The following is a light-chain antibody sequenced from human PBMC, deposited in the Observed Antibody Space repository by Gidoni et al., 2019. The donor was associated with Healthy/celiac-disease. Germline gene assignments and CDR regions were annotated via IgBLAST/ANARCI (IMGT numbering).Light chain of an antibody. CDR3: QQYGSSPGVT. J-gene: IGKJ3*01. Sequence: EIVLTQSPGTLSLSPGESATLSCRASQSVSSSYLAWYQQKPGQAPRLLIYGASSRATGIPDRFSGSGSGTDFTLTISRLEPEDFAVYYCQQYGSSPGVTFXPXTKVDIK. V-gene: IGKV3-20*01. CDR2: GAS. CDR1: QSVSSSY.